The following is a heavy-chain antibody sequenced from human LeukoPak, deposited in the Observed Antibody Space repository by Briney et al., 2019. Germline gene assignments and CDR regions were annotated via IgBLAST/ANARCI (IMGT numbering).Heavy chain of an antibody. J-gene: IGHJ4*02. CDR1: GFTFSSYW. CDR3: ARESSGWSQSDPFDY. D-gene: IGHD6-19*01. V-gene: IGHV3-7*01. CDR2: IKQDGSEK. Sequence: PGGSLRLSCAASGFTFSSYWMSWVRQAPGKGREWVANIKQDGSEKFYVDSVKGRFTISRDNAKNSLYLQMNSLRAEDTAVYYCARESSGWSQSDPFDYWGQGTLVTVSS.